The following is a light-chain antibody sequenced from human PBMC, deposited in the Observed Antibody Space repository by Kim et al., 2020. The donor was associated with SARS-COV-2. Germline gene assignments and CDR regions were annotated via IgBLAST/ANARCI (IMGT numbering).Light chain of an antibody. V-gene: IGKV3-11*01. CDR1: QSVSSY. J-gene: IGKJ5*01. CDR3: QQRSNWPPIT. CDR2: DAS. Sequence: SPGERATLSCRASQSVSSYLAWYQQNPGQAPRLLIYDASNRATGIPARFSGSGSGTDFTLTISSLEPEDFAVYYCQQRSNWPPITFGQETRLEIK.